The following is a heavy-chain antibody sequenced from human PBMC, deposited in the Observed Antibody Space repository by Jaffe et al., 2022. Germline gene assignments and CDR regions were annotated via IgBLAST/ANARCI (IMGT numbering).Heavy chain of an antibody. CDR1: GYTFTSYY. V-gene: IGHV1-46*01. D-gene: IGHD6-13*01. CDR2: INPSGGST. Sequence: QVQLVQSGAEVKKPGASVKVSCKASGYTFTSYYMHWVRQAPGQGLEWMGIINPSGGSTSYAQKFQGRVTMTRDTSTSTVYMELSSLRSEDTAVYYCARDLSSGIAAAGTFDYWGQGTLVTVSS. J-gene: IGHJ4*02. CDR3: ARDLSSGIAAAGTFDY.